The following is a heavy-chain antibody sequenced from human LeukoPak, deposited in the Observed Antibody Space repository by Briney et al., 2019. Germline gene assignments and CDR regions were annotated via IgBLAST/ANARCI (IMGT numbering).Heavy chain of an antibody. CDR1: GFTFSSYE. D-gene: IGHD5-12*01. CDR2: ISSSGSTI. V-gene: IGHV3-48*03. Sequence: PGGSLRLSCAASGFTFSSYEMNWVRQALGKGLEWVSYISSSGSTIYYADSVKGRFTISRDNAKNSLYLQMNSLRAEDTAVYYCAREGREVATITYWGQGTLVTVSS. J-gene: IGHJ4*02. CDR3: AREGREVATITY.